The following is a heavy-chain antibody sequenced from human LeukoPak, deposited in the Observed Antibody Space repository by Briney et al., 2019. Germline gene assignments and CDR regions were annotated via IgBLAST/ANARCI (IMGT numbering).Heavy chain of an antibody. CDR1: GYTYTDYY. Sequence: ASVKVSCKTSGYTYTDYYLHWVRQAPGQGLEWMGWINPNSGRTSSAQKFQGRVTMTRDTSIATVYMEVAWLTSDDTAIYYCARADRLHGGPYLIGPWGQGTLVTVSS. CDR2: INPNSGRT. D-gene: IGHD2-21*01. V-gene: IGHV1-2*02. CDR3: ARADRLHGGPYLIGP. J-gene: IGHJ5*02.